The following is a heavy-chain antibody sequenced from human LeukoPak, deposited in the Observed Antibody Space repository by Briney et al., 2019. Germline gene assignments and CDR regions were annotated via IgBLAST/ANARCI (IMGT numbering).Heavy chain of an antibody. D-gene: IGHD2-15*01. CDR3: ARGLRFRIAFSVPRPDDAFDI. CDR2: IYYSGST. J-gene: IGHJ3*02. V-gene: IGHV4-30-4*01. Sequence: SQTLSLTCTVSGGSISSGDYYWSWIRQPPGKGLEWIGYIYYSGSTYYNPSLKSRVTISVDTSKNQFSLKLSSVTAADTAVYYCARGLRFRIAFSVPRPDDAFDIWGQGTMVTVSS. CDR1: GGSISSGDYY.